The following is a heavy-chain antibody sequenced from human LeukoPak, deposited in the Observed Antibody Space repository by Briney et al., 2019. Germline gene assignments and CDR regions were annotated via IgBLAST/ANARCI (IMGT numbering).Heavy chain of an antibody. CDR1: GLTVSSNY. V-gene: IGHV3-53*01. CDR2: ICSGGST. CDR3: ARETYDSSGSMN. D-gene: IGHD3-22*01. Sequence: GGSLRLSCAASGLTVSSNYMSWVRQAPGKGLEWVSVICSGGSTYYADSVKGRFTISRDNSKNTLYLQMNSLRAEDTAVYYCARETYDSSGSMNWGQGTLVTVSS. J-gene: IGHJ4*02.